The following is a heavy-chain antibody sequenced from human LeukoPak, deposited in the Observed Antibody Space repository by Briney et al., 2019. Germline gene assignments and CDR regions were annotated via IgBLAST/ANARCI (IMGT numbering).Heavy chain of an antibody. V-gene: IGHV4-59*01. CDR3: ARALSGYSYGPFDY. CDR2: ISYSGST. D-gene: IGHD5-18*01. Sequence: SETLSPTCTVSGGSISNYYWSWIRQPPGKGLEWIGYISYSGSTNYSPSLKSRVTISVGTSKNQFSLKLSSVTAADTAMYYCARALSGYSYGPFDYWGQGTLVTVST. CDR1: GGSISNYY. J-gene: IGHJ4*02.